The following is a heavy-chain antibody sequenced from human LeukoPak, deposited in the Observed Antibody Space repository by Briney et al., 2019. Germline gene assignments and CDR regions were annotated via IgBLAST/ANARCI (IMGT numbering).Heavy chain of an antibody. Sequence: GGSLRLSCAASGFTFSSYSMNWVRQAPGKGLEWVSSISSSSSYIYYADSVKGRLTISRDNAKNSLYLQMNSLRAEDTAVYYCARVSYYYDSSGYYPDYWGQGTLVTVSS. CDR2: ISSSSSYI. CDR1: GFTFSSYS. D-gene: IGHD3-22*01. V-gene: IGHV3-21*01. CDR3: ARVSYYYDSSGYYPDY. J-gene: IGHJ4*02.